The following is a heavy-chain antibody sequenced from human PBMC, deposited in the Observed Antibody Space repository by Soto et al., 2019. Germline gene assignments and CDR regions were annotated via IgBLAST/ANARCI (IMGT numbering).Heavy chain of an antibody. Sequence: GASVKVSCKASGGTFSSYAISWVRQAPGQGLEWMGGIIPIFGTANYAQKFQDRVTITADESTSTAYMELSSLRSEDTAVYYCASRGSSGVWFDPWGRGTLVTVSS. CDR2: IIPIFGTA. V-gene: IGHV1-69*13. J-gene: IGHJ5*02. CDR3: ASRGSSGVWFDP. CDR1: GGTFSSYA. D-gene: IGHD3-22*01.